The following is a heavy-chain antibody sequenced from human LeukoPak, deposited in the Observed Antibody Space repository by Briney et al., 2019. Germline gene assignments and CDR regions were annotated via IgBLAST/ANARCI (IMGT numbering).Heavy chain of an antibody. D-gene: IGHD6-19*01. V-gene: IGHV1-2*02. CDR2: INPNSGGT. CDR1: GYTFTGYY. J-gene: IGHJ4*02. Sequence: VASVKVSCKASGYTFTGYYMHWVRQAPGQGLEWMGWINPNSGGTNYAQKFQGRVTMTRDTSISTAYMELSRLRSDDTAVYYCARGGESIAVAGPGGYWGQGTLVTVSS. CDR3: ARGGESIAVAGPGGY.